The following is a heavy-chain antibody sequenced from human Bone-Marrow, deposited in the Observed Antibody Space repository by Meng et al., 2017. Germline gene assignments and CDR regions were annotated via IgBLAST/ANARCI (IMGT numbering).Heavy chain of an antibody. D-gene: IGHD6-19*01. J-gene: IGHJ4*02. CDR1: GGSISSIDW. Sequence: QGRLAESGPGLVKPSGTLSLTCVVSGGSISSIDWWSWVRQPPGKGLEWIGEIYHGGDTNYNPSLKSRVTIAIDKSKNQFSLKLSSVTAADTAVYYCASWIYSCGWQWGQGALVTVSS. V-gene: IGHV4/OR15-8*02. CDR2: IYHGGDT. CDR3: ASWIYSCGWQ.